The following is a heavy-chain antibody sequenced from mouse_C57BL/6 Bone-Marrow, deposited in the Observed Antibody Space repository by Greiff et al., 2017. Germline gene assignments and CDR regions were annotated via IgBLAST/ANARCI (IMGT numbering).Heavy chain of an antibody. D-gene: IGHD1-1*01. Sequence: QVQLQQSGAELVKPGASVKLSCKASGYTFTSYWMHWVKQRPGQGLEWIGMIPPNSGSTNYNEKFKSKATLTVDKSSSTAYMQLSSLTSEDSAVYYCARPPYYYGIVYWYFDVWGTGTTVTVSS. CDR2: IPPNSGST. J-gene: IGHJ1*03. CDR1: GYTFTSYW. CDR3: ARPPYYYGIVYWYFDV. V-gene: IGHV1-64*01.